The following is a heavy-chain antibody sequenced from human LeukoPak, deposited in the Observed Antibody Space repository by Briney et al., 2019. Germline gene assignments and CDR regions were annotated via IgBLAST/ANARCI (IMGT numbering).Heavy chain of an antibody. CDR3: TLIQGWGSGSYYRDF. J-gene: IGHJ4*02. CDR2: VKSKSAGETT. V-gene: IGHV3-15*01. Sequence: GGSLRLSCAASGLSISNDWMSWVRQAPGKGLEWVARVKSKSAGETTDYAAPVKGRFAISRDDSKNTLYLQMNSLKTEDTAVYYCTLIQGWGSGSYYRDFWGQGTLVTVSS. CDR1: GLSISNDW. D-gene: IGHD3-10*01.